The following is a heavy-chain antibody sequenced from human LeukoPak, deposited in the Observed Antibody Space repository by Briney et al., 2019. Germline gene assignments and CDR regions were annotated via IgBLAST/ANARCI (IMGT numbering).Heavy chain of an antibody. Sequence: GGSLRLSCAASGFTFSSYAMHWVRQAPGKGLEYVSAISSNGGSTYYANSVKGRFTISRDNSKNTLYLQMGSLRAEDMAVYYCARDEGGYCSSTSCPFDYWGQGTLVTVSS. D-gene: IGHD2-2*01. CDR3: ARDEGGYCSSTSCPFDY. J-gene: IGHJ4*02. V-gene: IGHV3-64*01. CDR2: ISSNGGST. CDR1: GFTFSSYA.